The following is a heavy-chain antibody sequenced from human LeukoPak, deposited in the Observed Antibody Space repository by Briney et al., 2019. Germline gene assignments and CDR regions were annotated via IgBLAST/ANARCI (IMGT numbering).Heavy chain of an antibody. CDR3: ARDGGGYDYLGLGY. Sequence: RPSETLSLTCTVSGGSISSYYWSWIRQPPGKGLEWIGYIYYSGSTNYNPSLKSRVTISVDTSKNQFSLKLSSVTAADTAVYYCARDGGGYDYLGLGYWGQGTLVTVSS. CDR2: IYYSGST. V-gene: IGHV4-59*01. J-gene: IGHJ4*02. D-gene: IGHD5-12*01. CDR1: GGSISSYY.